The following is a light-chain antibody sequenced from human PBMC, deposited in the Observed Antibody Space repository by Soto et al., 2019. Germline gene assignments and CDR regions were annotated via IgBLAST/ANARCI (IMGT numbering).Light chain of an antibody. J-gene: IGLJ3*02. CDR1: SSDVGDYNY. CDR2: DVS. CDR3: SSYAGSNDRWV. Sequence: QSALTQPASVSGSPGQSITISCTGSSSDVGDYNYVAWYQQHPDKAPKLMIFDVSSRPSGVSNRFSGSKSGSTASLTISGLQAEDEADYFCSSYAGSNDRWVFGGGTKLTVL. V-gene: IGLV2-14*03.